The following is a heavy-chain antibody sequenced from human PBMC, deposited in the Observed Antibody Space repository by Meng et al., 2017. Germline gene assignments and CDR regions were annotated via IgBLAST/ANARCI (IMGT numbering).Heavy chain of an antibody. V-gene: IGHV1-2*06. D-gene: IGHD1-14*01. Sequence: ASVKVSCKASGYTFTSYYMHWGRQAPGQGLEWMGRINPNSGGTNYAQKFQGRVTMTRDTSISTAYMELSRLRSDDTAVDYCARGTDTANDYWGQGTLVTVSS. CDR1: GYTFTSYY. J-gene: IGHJ4*02. CDR2: INPNSGGT. CDR3: ARGTDTANDY.